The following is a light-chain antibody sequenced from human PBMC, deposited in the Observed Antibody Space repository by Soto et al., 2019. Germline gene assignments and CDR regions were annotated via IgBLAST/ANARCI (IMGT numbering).Light chain of an antibody. CDR1: SSDVGSYNL. V-gene: IGLV2-23*02. CDR2: EVS. Sequence: QSVLNPPAALSGSTGQSITISCTGTSSDVGSYNLVSWYQQHPGKAPKLMIYEVSKRPSGVSNRFSGSKSGNTASLTISGLQAEDEADYYCCSYAGSINYVFGTGTKVTVL. J-gene: IGLJ1*01. CDR3: CSYAGSINYV.